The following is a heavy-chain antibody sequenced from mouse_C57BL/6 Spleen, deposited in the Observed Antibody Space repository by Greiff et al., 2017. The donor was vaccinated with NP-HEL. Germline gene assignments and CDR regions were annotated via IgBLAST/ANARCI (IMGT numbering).Heavy chain of an antibody. V-gene: IGHV1-76*01. CDR2: IYPGSGNT. D-gene: IGHD2-1*01. Sequence: QVQLQQSGAELVRPGASVKLSCKASGYTFTDYYINWVKQRPGQGLEWIARIYPGSGNTYYNEKFKGKATLTAEKSSSTAYMQLSSLTSEDSAVYFCARRGGDGNEAMDYWGQGTSVTVSS. CDR3: ARRGGDGNEAMDY. CDR1: GYTFTDYY. J-gene: IGHJ4*01.